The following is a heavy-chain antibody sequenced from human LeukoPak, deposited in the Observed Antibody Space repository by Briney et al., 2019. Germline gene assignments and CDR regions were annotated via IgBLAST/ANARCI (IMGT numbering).Heavy chain of an antibody. CDR1: GYTFTSYG. V-gene: IGHV1-69*05. CDR3: ARGTWIQLSSLGY. CDR2: IIPIFGTA. J-gene: IGHJ4*02. D-gene: IGHD5-18*01. Sequence: SVKVSCKASGYTFTSYGISWVRQAPGQGLEWMGRIIPIFGTANYAQKFQGRVTITTDESTSTAYMELSSLRSEDTAVYYCARGTWIQLSSLGYWGQGTLVTVSS.